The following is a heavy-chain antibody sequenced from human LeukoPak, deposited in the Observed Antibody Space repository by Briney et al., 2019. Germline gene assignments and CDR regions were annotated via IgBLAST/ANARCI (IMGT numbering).Heavy chain of an antibody. CDR2: IKQDGSEK. V-gene: IGHV3-7*01. D-gene: IGHD5-18*01. Sequence: GGSLRLSCVASGFSFRSHWMSWVRQSPGKGLEWVANIKQDGSEKYYVDSVKGRFTISRDNAKNSLYLQMNSLRAEDTAVYYCARDRWGYSYGGDWGQGTMVTVSS. CDR1: GFSFRSHW. CDR3: ARDRWGYSYGGD. J-gene: IGHJ4*02.